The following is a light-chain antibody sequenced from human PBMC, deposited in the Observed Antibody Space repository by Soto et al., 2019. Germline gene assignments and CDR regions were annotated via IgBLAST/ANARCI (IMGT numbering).Light chain of an antibody. V-gene: IGKV3-20*01. CDR3: EHYGSAPRT. J-gene: IGKJ1*01. CDR2: DAS. CDR1: QSVSSDS. Sequence: EIVLTQSPGTLSLSPGERAILSCRASQSVSSDSLAWYRQKPGQAPRLLVYDASSRATGIPDRFSGSGSGTYFTLTISRLETEDFAVYYCEHYGSAPRTFGQGTKVEIK.